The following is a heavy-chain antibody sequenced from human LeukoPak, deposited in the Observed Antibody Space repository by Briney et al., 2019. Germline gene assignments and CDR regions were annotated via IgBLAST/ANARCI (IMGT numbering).Heavy chain of an antibody. CDR1: GFTFSSYW. J-gene: IGHJ6*03. CDR2: ISSSSSYI. Sequence: PGGSLRLSCAASGFTFSSYWMSWVRQAPGKGLEWVSSISSSSSYIYYADSVKGRFTISRDNAKNSLYLQMNSLRAEDTAVYYCARGYFDWLLPYYYYYMDVWGKGTTVTVSS. CDR3: ARGYFDWLLPYYYYYMDV. V-gene: IGHV3-21*01. D-gene: IGHD3-9*01.